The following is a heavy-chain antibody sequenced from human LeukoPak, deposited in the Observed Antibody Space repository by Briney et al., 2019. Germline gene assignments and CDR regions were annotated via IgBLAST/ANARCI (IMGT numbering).Heavy chain of an antibody. J-gene: IGHJ4*02. CDR3: ARAWATDYFDY. Sequence: SETLSLTCTVSGGSISSYYWSWIRQPPGKGLEWIGYMYYSGTINYNPSLKSRVTISVDASKNQFSLKLSSVTAADTAMYYCARAWATDYFDYWGQGTLVTVSS. CDR2: MYYSGTI. V-gene: IGHV4-59*01. CDR1: GGSISSYY.